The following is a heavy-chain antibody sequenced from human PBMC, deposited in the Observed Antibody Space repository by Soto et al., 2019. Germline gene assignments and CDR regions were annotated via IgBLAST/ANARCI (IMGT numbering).Heavy chain of an antibody. V-gene: IGHV3-30-3*01. CDR2: ISFDGTNK. J-gene: IGHJ4*02. D-gene: IGHD3-22*01. CDR1: GFTFSSYT. CDR3: AREEDYYDSSGYYYFYFDY. Sequence: GGSLRLSCAASGFTFSSYTMHWVRQAPGKGLEWVAVISFDGTNKYYADSVKGRFTISRDNSKNTLYLQMNSLRAEDTAVYYCAREEDYYDSSGYYYFYFDYWGQGTLLTVSS.